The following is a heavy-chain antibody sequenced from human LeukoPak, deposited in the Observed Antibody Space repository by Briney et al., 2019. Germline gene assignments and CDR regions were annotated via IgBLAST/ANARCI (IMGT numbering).Heavy chain of an antibody. V-gene: IGHV4-34*01. CDR2: INDSGRT. D-gene: IGHD1-7*01. CDR1: GGSFSNYY. J-gene: IGHJ6*03. CDR3: ARRWNYGRNYYIDV. Sequence: PSETLSLTCAVYGGSFSNYYWSWIRQTPWKGMEWIGEINDSGRTNYNPSLMSRVTVCVDTSKNQFSLRLTSVTATDTAVYYCARRWNYGRNYYIDVWGKGAAVSVSS.